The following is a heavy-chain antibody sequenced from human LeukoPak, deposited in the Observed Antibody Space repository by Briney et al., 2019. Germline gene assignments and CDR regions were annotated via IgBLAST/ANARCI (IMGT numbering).Heavy chain of an antibody. CDR1: GGSISSSDYY. J-gene: IGHJ5*01. CDR3: ARSVPSLDYLFDS. Sequence: SETLSLTCTVSGGSISSSDYYWGWIRQPPGKGLEWIGNIYYSGSTYYNPSLKSRVTISVDTSKNQFSLRLTSVTAADTAVYYCARSVPSLDYLFDSWGHGTLVTVSS. D-gene: IGHD4-11*01. V-gene: IGHV4-39*01. CDR2: IYYSGST.